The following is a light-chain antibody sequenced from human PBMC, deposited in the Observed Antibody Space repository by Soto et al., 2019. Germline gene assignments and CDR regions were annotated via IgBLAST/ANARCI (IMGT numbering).Light chain of an antibody. CDR1: QSINTW. CDR3: QQYQTYSQ. CDR2: NAS. J-gene: IGKJ1*01. Sequence: DIQMTQSPSTLSASVGDRVTITCRASQSINTWLAWYQLKPGRAPKLLIYNASTLESGVSSRFSGSGSGTEFTLTISSLQPDDFATYYCQQYQTYSQFGQGTRVEIK. V-gene: IGKV1-5*03.